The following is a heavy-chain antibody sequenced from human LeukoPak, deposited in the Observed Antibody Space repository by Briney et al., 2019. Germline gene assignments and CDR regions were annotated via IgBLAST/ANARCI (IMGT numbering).Heavy chain of an antibody. CDR2: IYHSGST. J-gene: IGHJ2*01. Sequence: PSETLSLTCAVSGGSISSGGYSWSWIRQPPGEGLEWIGYIYHSGSTYYNPSLKSRVTISVDRSKNQFSLKLSSVTAADTAVYYCARGHYYGSGTPWYFDLWGRGTLVTVSS. CDR3: ARGHYYGSGTPWYFDL. V-gene: IGHV4-30-2*01. D-gene: IGHD3-10*01. CDR1: GGSISSGGYS.